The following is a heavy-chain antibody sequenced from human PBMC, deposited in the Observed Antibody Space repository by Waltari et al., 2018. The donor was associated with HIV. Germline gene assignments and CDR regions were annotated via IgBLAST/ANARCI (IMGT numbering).Heavy chain of an antibody. CDR1: GGSISSSNW. Sequence: QVQLQESGPGLVKPSGTLSLTCAVSGGSISSSNWWSWVRQPPGKGLEWIGEIYHSGSTNYNPSLKSRVTISVDKSKNQFSLKLSSVTAADTAVYYCARVNVGYCSGGSCLYYFDYWGQGTLVTVSS. D-gene: IGHD2-15*01. J-gene: IGHJ4*02. V-gene: IGHV4-4*02. CDR2: IYHSGST. CDR3: ARVNVGYCSGGSCLYYFDY.